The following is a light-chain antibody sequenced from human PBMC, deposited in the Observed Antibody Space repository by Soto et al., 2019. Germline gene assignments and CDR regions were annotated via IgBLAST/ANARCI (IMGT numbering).Light chain of an antibody. CDR3: QQYGSSPPMYT. CDR2: GAF. Sequence: EIVLTQSPGTLSLSPGERATLSCRASQSVSSSYLAWYQQTPGPAPRLLIYGAFSRATGIPDRFSGSGSGTDFTLTISRLEPEDFAVYYCQQYGSSPPMYTFGQGTKLEIK. J-gene: IGKJ2*01. CDR1: QSVSSSY. V-gene: IGKV3-20*01.